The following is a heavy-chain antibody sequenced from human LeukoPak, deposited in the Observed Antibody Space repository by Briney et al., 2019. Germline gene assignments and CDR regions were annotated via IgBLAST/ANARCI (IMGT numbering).Heavy chain of an antibody. Sequence: SETLSLTCAVYGGSFSGYYWSWLRQPPGKGLEWFGEINHSGGTNYNPSLKSRVTISVDTSKNQFSLKLSSVTAADTAVYYCASVYGSGSYYRRMNWFDPWGQGTLVTVSS. J-gene: IGHJ5*02. D-gene: IGHD3-10*01. V-gene: IGHV4-34*01. CDR1: GGSFSGYY. CDR2: INHSGGT. CDR3: ASVYGSGSYYRRMNWFDP.